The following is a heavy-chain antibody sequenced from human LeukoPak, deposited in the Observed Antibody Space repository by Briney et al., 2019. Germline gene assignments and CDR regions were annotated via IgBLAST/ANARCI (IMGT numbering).Heavy chain of an antibody. D-gene: IGHD3-22*01. J-gene: IGHJ3*02. CDR3: AGKSRGDYDSSGYYLPPASDI. CDR1: GGSISSYY. V-gene: IGHV4-59*05. CDR2: IYHSGST. Sequence: PSETLSLTCTVSGGSISSYYWSWIRQPAGKGLEWIGRIYHSGSTYYNPSLKSRVTISVDTSKNQFSLKLSSVTAADTAVYYCAGKSRGDYDSSGYYLPPASDIWGQGTMVTVSS.